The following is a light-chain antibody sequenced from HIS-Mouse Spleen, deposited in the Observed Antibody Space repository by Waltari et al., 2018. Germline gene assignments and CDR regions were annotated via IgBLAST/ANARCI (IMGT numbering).Light chain of an antibody. Sequence: QSALTQPASVSGSPGQSITISCTGTSSDVGSYNLVSWYQQHPGKAPKLMIYGGRKRPSGFSNRCSGSKSGNTASLTISGLQAEDEADYYCCSYAGSSPYVVFGGGTKLTVL. CDR2: GGR. CDR1: SSDVGSYNL. J-gene: IGLJ2*01. CDR3: CSYAGSSPYVV. V-gene: IGLV2-23*01.